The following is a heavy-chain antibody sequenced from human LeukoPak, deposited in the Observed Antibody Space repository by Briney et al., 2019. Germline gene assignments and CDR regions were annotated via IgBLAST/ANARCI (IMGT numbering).Heavy chain of an antibody. CDR3: ARAAYSGSYHSDY. J-gene: IGHJ4*02. CDR1: GGSISSGGYY. CDR2: IYYSGST. V-gene: IGHV4-31*03. D-gene: IGHD1-26*01. Sequence: SETLSLTCTVSGGSISSGGYYWSWIRQHPGKGLEWIGYIYYSGSTFYNPSLKSRVTISVDTSKNQFSLKLSSVTAADTAVYYCARAAYSGSYHSDYWGQGTLVTVSS.